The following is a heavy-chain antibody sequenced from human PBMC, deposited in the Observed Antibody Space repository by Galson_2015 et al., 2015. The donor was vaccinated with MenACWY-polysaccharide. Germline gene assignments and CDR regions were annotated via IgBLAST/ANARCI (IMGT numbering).Heavy chain of an antibody. CDR1: GFTVSSDF. V-gene: IGHV3-66*02. Sequence: SLRLSCAASGFTVSSDFLSWVRQSPGKGLEWVSVIYSVGNTYYADSVKGRFTISRDNPKNTLYLQMNSLRVEDTAVYYCARSVETSQLGSSWYGRFDYWGQGTLVTVSS. D-gene: IGHD6-13*01. J-gene: IGHJ4*02. CDR2: IYSVGNT. CDR3: ARSVETSQLGSSWYGRFDY.